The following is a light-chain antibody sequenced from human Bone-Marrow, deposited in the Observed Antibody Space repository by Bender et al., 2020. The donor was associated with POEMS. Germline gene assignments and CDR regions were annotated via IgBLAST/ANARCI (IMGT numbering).Light chain of an antibody. CDR3: QSYDNSLGGWV. J-gene: IGLJ3*02. Sequence: QSALTQPASVSGSPGQSITISCSGTSSDVGGSNFVSWYQHHPGKAPKLMTYAVSNRPSGVSNRFSGSKSGTSASLAITGLQAEDEGDYYCQSYDNSLGGWVFGGGTKLTVL. CDR2: AVS. CDR1: SSDVGGSNF. V-gene: IGLV2-14*03.